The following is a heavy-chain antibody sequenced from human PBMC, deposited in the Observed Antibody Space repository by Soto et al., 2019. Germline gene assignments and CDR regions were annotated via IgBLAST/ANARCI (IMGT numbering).Heavy chain of an antibody. CDR1: GGSISSGGYY. CDR2: IYYSGST. CDR3: ARDSSGYYGYYYGMDV. V-gene: IGHV4-31*03. J-gene: IGHJ6*02. Sequence: SETLSLTCTDSGGSISSGGYYWSWIRQHPGKGLEWIGYIYYSGSTYYNPSLKSRVTISVDTSKNQFSLKLSSVTAADTAVYYCARDSSGYYGYYYGMDVWGQGTTVTVSS. D-gene: IGHD3-22*01.